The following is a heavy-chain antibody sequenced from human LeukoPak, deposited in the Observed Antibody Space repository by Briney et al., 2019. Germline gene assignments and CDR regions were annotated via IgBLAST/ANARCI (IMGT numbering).Heavy chain of an antibody. Sequence: ASVKVSCKASGYTFTNYDINWVRQATGQGLEWMGWMNPNSGNTAYAQKFEGRVTMTRNTFISTAYMELSSLKSDDTAVYYCARAQVGDYFDWFPTGYWGQGTLVTVSS. D-gene: IGHD3-9*01. CDR3: ARAQVGDYFDWFPTGY. V-gene: IGHV1-8*01. J-gene: IGHJ4*02. CDR2: MNPNSGNT. CDR1: GYTFTNYD.